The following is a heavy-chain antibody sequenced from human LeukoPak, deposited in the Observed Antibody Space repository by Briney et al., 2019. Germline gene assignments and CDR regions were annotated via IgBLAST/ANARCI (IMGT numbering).Heavy chain of an antibody. CDR3: ARDGMDSSSWYDGGAEYFQH. D-gene: IGHD6-13*01. J-gene: IGHJ1*01. CDR1: GFTFSSYA. V-gene: IGHV3-23*01. CDR2: ISGSGGST. Sequence: PGGSLRLSCAASGFTFSSYAMSWVRQAPGKGLEWVSAISGSGGSTYYADSVKGRFTISRDNSKNTLYLQMNSLRAEDTAVYYCARDGMDSSSWYDGGAEYFQHWGQGTLVTVSS.